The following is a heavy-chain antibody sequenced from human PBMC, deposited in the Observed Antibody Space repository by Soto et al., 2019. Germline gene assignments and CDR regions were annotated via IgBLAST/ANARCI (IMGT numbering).Heavy chain of an antibody. J-gene: IGHJ4*02. CDR1: GGSFSGYY. V-gene: IGHV4-34*01. D-gene: IGHD6-25*01. Sequence: SETLSLTCAVYGGSFSGYYWSWIRQPPGKGLEWIGEINHSGSTNYNPSLKSRVTISVDTSRNQFSLKLSSVTAADTAVYYCARDLNREQRGLDSWGQGTLVTVSS. CDR3: ARDLNREQRGLDS. CDR2: INHSGST.